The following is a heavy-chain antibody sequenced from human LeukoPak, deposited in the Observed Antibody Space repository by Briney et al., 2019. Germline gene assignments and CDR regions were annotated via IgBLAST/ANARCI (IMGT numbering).Heavy chain of an antibody. Sequence: SQTLSLTCTVSGGSISSGSYYWSWIRQPAGKGLEWIGRIYTSGSTNYNPSLKSRVTISVDTSKNQFSLKLSSVAAADTAVYYCASLNWGYAPPNDYWGQGTLVTVSS. CDR1: GGSISSGSYY. V-gene: IGHV4-61*02. CDR2: IYTSGST. D-gene: IGHD7-27*01. CDR3: ASLNWGYAPPNDY. J-gene: IGHJ4*02.